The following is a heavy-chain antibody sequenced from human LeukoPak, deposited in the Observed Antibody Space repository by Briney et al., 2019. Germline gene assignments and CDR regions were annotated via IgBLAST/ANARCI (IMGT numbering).Heavy chain of an antibody. CDR3: TKGRYTSGGFDY. Sequence: GGSLRLSCAASGFTFSRYGMHWVRQAPGKGLEWVAVISYDGSNKYYADSVKGRFTISRDNSKNTLYLQMNSLKTEDTAVYYCTKGRYTSGGFDYWGQGTLVTVSS. V-gene: IGHV3-30*18. CDR1: GFTFSRYG. CDR2: ISYDGSNK. D-gene: IGHD6-19*01. J-gene: IGHJ4*02.